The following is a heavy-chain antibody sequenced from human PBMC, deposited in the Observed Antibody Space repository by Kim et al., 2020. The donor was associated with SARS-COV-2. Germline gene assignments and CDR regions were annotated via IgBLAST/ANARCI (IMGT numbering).Heavy chain of an antibody. CDR3: ARGNRGIAARPREDYFDY. V-gene: IGHV1-69*04. J-gene: IGHJ4*02. Sequence: QGRVTITADKSTSTAYMELSSLRSEDTAVYYCARGNRGIAARPREDYFDYWGQGTLVTVSS. D-gene: IGHD6-6*01.